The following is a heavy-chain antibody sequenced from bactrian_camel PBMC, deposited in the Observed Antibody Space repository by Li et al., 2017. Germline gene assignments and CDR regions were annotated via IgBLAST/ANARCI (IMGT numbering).Heavy chain of an antibody. D-gene: IGHD5*01. Sequence: SLRLSRAASGFTFSNYAMYWVRQAPEKGLEWVSHISRSGDTTNYAYSVQGQFTISRDNAKNTVYLQMNSLKPGDTAVYYCATGPSLVRHVAYARWGFAYWGQGTQVTVS. CDR1: GFTFSNYA. CDR3: ATGPSLVRHVAYARWGFAY. V-gene: IGHV3S40*01. J-gene: IGHJ6*01. CDR2: ISRSGDTT.